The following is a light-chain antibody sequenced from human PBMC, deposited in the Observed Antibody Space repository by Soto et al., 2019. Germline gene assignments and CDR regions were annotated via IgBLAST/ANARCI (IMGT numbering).Light chain of an antibody. CDR1: QSVSSD. V-gene: IGKV3-15*01. J-gene: IGKJ1*01. Sequence: EIVMTQSPATLSVSPGESATLSCRASQSVSSDLAWYQQKPGQAPRLLIYYTSTRATGFPDRFSGSGSGTDFTLTIDRLEPEDFAMYYCQQYSDSPPTFGQGSKV. CDR2: YTS. CDR3: QQYSDSPPT.